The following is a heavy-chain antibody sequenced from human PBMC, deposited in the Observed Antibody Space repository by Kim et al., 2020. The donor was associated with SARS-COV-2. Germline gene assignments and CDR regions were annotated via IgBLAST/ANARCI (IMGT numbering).Heavy chain of an antibody. Sequence: VKSRITINPDTSKNQFSLQLNSVTPEDTAVYYCARDPYPGGYSGYDFFDYWGQGTLVTVSS. V-gene: IGHV6-1*01. CDR3: ARDPYPGGYSGYDFFDY. J-gene: IGHJ4*02. D-gene: IGHD5-12*01.